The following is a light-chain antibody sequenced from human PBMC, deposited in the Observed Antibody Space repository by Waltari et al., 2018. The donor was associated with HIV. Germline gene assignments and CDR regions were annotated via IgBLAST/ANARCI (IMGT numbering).Light chain of an antibody. Sequence: NFMLTQPHSVSESPGKTVTISCTGSSGSIASNYVQWYQQRPGSAPTTVIYEDNQRPSGVPVRFSGSIASSSTSASLTISGLKTEDEADYYCQSYDSSNQGVFGGGTKLTVL. CDR1: SGSIASNY. CDR2: EDN. V-gene: IGLV6-57*02. CDR3: QSYDSSNQGV. J-gene: IGLJ2*01.